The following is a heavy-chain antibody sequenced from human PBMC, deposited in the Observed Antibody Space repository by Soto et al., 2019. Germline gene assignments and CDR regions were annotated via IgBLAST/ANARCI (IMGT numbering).Heavy chain of an antibody. Sequence: GGSLRLSCAASGFTFSSYAMHWVRQAPGKGLEWVAVISYDGSNKYYADSVKGRFTISRDNSKNTLYLQMNSLRAEDTAVYYCARGRLGDGYNSYYYYGMDVWGQGTTVTVSS. D-gene: IGHD5-12*01. J-gene: IGHJ6*02. CDR1: GFTFSSYA. V-gene: IGHV3-30-3*01. CDR3: ARGRLGDGYNSYYYYGMDV. CDR2: ISYDGSNK.